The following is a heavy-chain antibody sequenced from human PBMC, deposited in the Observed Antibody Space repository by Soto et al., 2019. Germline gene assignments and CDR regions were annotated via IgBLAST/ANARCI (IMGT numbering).Heavy chain of an antibody. CDR1: GYTFTGDY. CDR3: ARGYCSGGSCYFWFDP. Sequence: ASVKVSCKASGYTFTGDYMHWVRQAPGQGLEWMGWINPNSGGTNYAQKFQGWVTMTRDTSISTAYMELSRLRSDDTAVYYCARGYCSGGSCYFWFDPWGQGTLVTVSS. D-gene: IGHD2-15*01. J-gene: IGHJ5*02. V-gene: IGHV1-2*04. CDR2: INPNSGGT.